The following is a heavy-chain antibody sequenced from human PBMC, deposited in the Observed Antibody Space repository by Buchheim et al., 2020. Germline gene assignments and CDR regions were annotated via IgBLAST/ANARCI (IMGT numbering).Heavy chain of an antibody. CDR1: GFTFTSYA. J-gene: IGHJ4*02. V-gene: IGHV3-23*01. D-gene: IGHD6-13*01. Sequence: EVQLLESGGTLVQPGGSLRLSCAASGFTFTSYALSWVRQAPGKGLEWVSGISGTGSTIYYADSVKGRFTISRDNSKNTLYLQMNSLRAEDTAVYYCAKERELSSSWNVYYFHHWGQGTL. CDR3: AKERELSSSWNVYYFHH. CDR2: ISGTGSTI.